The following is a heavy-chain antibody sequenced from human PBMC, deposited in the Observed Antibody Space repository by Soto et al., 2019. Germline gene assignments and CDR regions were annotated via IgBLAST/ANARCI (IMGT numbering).Heavy chain of an antibody. D-gene: IGHD2-21*02. CDR1: GGTFSSYA. V-gene: IGHV1-69*13. Sequence: GASLKVSCKASGGTFSSYAISWVRQAPGQGLEWMGGIIPIFGTANYAQKFQGRVTITADESTSTAYMELSSLRSEDTAVYYCAREAYCGGDCYSYYYYGMDVWGQGTTVTVSS. J-gene: IGHJ6*02. CDR3: AREAYCGGDCYSYYYYGMDV. CDR2: IIPIFGTA.